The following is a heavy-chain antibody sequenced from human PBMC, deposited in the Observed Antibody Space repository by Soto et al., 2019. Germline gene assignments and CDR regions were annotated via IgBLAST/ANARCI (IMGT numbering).Heavy chain of an antibody. J-gene: IGHJ4*02. CDR1: GFNFSSYG. CDR2: ISYDGSNK. D-gene: IGHD3-22*01. V-gene: IGHV3-30*18. Sequence: GGSLRLSCAASGFNFSSYGMPRVRQAPGKGLEWVAVISYDGSNKYYADSVKGRFTISRDNSKNTLYLQMNSLRAEDTAVYYCAKDPANYYDSSGYSRGPFDYWGQGTLVTVSS. CDR3: AKDPANYYDSSGYSRGPFDY.